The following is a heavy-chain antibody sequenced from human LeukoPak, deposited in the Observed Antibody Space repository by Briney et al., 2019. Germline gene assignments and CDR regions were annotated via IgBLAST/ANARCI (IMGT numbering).Heavy chain of an antibody. CDR3: ARDLNSDGDY. CDR1: GFTFSSYA. CDR2: IKQDGSEK. V-gene: IGHV3-7*01. D-gene: IGHD4-23*01. Sequence: GGSLRLSCAASGFTFSSYAMSWVRQAPGKGLEWVANIKQDGSEKYYVDSVKGRFTISRDSAKNSLYLQMNSLRAEDTAVYYCARDLNSDGDYWGQGTLVTVSS. J-gene: IGHJ4*02.